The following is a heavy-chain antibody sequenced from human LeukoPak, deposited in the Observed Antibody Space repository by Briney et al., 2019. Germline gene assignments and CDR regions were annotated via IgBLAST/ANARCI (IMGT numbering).Heavy chain of an antibody. CDR3: ARLTKGRYFDYIFDY. J-gene: IGHJ4*02. V-gene: IGHV4-39*01. D-gene: IGHD3-9*01. Sequence: SETLSLTCTVSGGSVSSSLNYWGWIRQPPGKGLEWIGNTYYTGSTYSNPALKSRVTMSVDTSKNQFSLKLSSVTAADTAVYYCARLTKGRYFDYIFDYWGQGTLLTVSS. CDR1: GGSVSSSLNY. CDR2: TYYTGST.